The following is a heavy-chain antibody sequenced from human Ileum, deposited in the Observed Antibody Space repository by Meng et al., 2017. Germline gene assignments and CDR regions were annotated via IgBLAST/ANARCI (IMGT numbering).Heavy chain of an antibody. V-gene: IGHV4-4*02. CDR1: GGSISTGDW. CDR2: IHHSGST. Sequence: QVQLQESGPGLLKPSGTLSPTCAVSGGSISTGDWWSWVRQPPGKGLEWIGEIHHSGSTNYNPSLKSRVTISVDKSKNQFSLKLNSVTAADTAVYYCAREWSGSYRHFDYWGQGTLVTVSS. D-gene: IGHD1-26*01. J-gene: IGHJ4*02. CDR3: AREWSGSYRHFDY.